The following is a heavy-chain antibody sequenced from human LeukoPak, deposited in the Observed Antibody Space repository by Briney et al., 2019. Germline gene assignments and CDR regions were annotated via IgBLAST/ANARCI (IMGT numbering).Heavy chain of an antibody. CDR3: ARGMSGSYSRYYYYYMDV. J-gene: IGHJ6*03. CDR2: IYYSGST. D-gene: IGHD1-26*01. Sequence: PSETLSLTCAVYGGSFSGYYWSWIRQPPGKGLEWIGYIYYSGSTNYNPSLKSRVTISVDTSKTQFSLKLSSVTAADTAVYYCARGMSGSYSRYYYYYMDVWGKGTTVTVSS. CDR1: GGSFSGYY. V-gene: IGHV4-59*01.